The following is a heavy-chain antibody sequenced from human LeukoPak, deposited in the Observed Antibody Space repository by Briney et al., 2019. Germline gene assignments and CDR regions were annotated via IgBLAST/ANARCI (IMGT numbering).Heavy chain of an antibody. CDR3: ARYYDMLTAFDY. CDR2: IYSSGST. J-gene: IGHJ4*02. D-gene: IGHD3-9*01. CDR1: GFTFSDYY. Sequence: GSLRLSCAASGFTFSDYYMSWIRQPPGKGLEWIGSIYSSGSTYYKSSLKSRVTISVDTPKNQFSLKLSSVTAADTAMYYCARYYDMLTAFDYWGQGTLVTVSS. V-gene: IGHV4-38-2*01.